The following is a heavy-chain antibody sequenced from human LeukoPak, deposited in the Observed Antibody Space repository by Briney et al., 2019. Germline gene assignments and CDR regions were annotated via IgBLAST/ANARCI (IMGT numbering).Heavy chain of an antibody. CDR3: ARVAVVVVAATFFDY. D-gene: IGHD2-15*01. Sequence: GASVKVSCKASGYTSTGYYMHWVRQAPGQGLERMGWINPNSGGTNYAQKFQGRVTMTRDTSISTAYMELSRLRSDDTAVYYCARVAVVVVAATFFDYWGQGTLVTVSS. CDR2: INPNSGGT. V-gene: IGHV1-2*02. CDR1: GYTSTGYY. J-gene: IGHJ4*02.